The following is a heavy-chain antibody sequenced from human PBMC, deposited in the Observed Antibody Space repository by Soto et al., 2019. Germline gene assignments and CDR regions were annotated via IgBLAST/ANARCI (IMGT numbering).Heavy chain of an antibody. CDR2: INSDGSST. D-gene: IGHD6-6*01. CDR1: GFTFSSSW. Sequence: GGSLTLSCAASGFTFSSSWMHWVRQAPGKGLVWVSRINSDGSSTSYADSVKGRFTISRDNAKNTLYLQMNSLRVEDTAVYYCARAWQLGNDYWGQGTLVTVSS. CDR3: ARAWQLGNDY. J-gene: IGHJ4*02. V-gene: IGHV3-74*01.